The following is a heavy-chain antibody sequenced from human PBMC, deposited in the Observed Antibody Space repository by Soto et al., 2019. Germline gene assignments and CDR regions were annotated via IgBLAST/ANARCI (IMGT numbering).Heavy chain of an antibody. CDR3: ARHIASNGVAARPWWFDP. CDR1: GGSISSYY. J-gene: IGHJ5*02. D-gene: IGHD6-6*01. Sequence: SETLSLTCTVSGGSISSYYWSWIRQPPGKGLEWIGYIYYSGSTNYNPSLKSRVTISVDTSKNQFSLKLSSVTAADTAVYYCARHIASNGVAARPWWFDPWGQGTLVTVSS. CDR2: IYYSGST. V-gene: IGHV4-59*08.